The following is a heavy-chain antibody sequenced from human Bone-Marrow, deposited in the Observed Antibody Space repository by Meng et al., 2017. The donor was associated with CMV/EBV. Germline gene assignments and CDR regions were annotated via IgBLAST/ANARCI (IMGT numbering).Heavy chain of an antibody. CDR1: GFTFSSYS. J-gene: IGHJ4*02. V-gene: IGHV3-74*01. Sequence: GESLKISCAASGFTFSSYSMNWVRQAPGKGLVWVSRINSDGSSTNYADSVKGRFTISRDNAKSTLYLQLNSLRAEDTALYYCARGIAGSASDLDYWGQGTLVTVSS. D-gene: IGHD6-13*01. CDR3: ARGIAGSASDLDY. CDR2: INSDGSST.